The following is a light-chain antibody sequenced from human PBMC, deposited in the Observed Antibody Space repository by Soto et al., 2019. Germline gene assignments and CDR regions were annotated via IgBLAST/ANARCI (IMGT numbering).Light chain of an antibody. CDR3: QQYSTYTPRT. J-gene: IGKJ1*01. CDR2: DAS. CDR1: QDIRKY. Sequence: DIQMTQSPSSLSASVGDRVTISCQASQDIRKYLNWYQQKPGKAPKLLIYDASTLQTGVPPRFSGSGSGTDFTFTISSLQPDDFATYYCQQYSTYTPRTFGQGTKVDIK. V-gene: IGKV1-33*01.